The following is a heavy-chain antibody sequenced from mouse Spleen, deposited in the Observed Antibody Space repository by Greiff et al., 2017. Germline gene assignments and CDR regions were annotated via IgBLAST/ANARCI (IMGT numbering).Heavy chain of an antibody. CDR2: INPGSGGT. CDR1: GYAFTNYL. V-gene: IGHV1-54*01. D-gene: IGHD2-5*01. CDR3: VRDYSNYVNAMDY. Sequence: QVQLKESGAELVRPGTSVKVSCKASGYAFTNYLIEWVKQRPGQGLEWIGVINPGSGGTNYNEKFKDKATLTADKSSSTAYMQLSSLTSEDSAVYFCVRDYSNYVNAMDYWGQGTSVTVSS. J-gene: IGHJ4*01.